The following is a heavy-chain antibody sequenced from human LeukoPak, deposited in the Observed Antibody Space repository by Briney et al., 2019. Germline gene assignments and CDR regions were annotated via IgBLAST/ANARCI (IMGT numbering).Heavy chain of an antibody. V-gene: IGHV4-4*07. D-gene: IGHD4-17*01. CDR2: IYTSGST. CDR1: GGSISSYY. Sequence: SETLSLTCTVSGGSISSYYWSWIRQPAGKGLEWIGRIYTSGSTNYNPSLKSRVTMSVDTSKNQFPLKLSSVTAADTAVYYCARGDGDYGFDYGMDVWGQGTTVTVSS. J-gene: IGHJ6*02. CDR3: ARGDGDYGFDYGMDV.